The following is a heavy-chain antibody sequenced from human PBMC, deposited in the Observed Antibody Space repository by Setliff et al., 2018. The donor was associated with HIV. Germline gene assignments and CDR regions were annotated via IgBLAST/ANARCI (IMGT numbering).Heavy chain of an antibody. V-gene: IGHV1-69*05. J-gene: IGHJ4*02. Sequence: GASVKVSCKASGGTFGIYGISWVRQAPGQGLEWMGGTIPMFGTANYAQKFQGRVTITTDESTNTGYMELSSLRSEDTAVYYCARVGDGYNSFDYWGQGTLVTVS. CDR2: TIPMFGTA. CDR3: ARVGDGYNSFDY. D-gene: IGHD5-12*01. CDR1: GGTFGIYG.